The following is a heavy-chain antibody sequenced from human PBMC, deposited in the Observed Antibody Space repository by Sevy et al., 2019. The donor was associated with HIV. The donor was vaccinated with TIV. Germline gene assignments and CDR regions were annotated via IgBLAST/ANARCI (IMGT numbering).Heavy chain of an antibody. V-gene: IGHV3-11*01. D-gene: IGHD2-2*01. CDR2: ISSSGSTI. CDR3: ARDEGYCSSTSCGRGIDY. Sequence: GGSLRLSCAASGFTFSDYYMSRIRQAPWKGLEWVSYISSSGSTIYYADSVKGRFTISRDNAKNSLYLQMNSLRAEDTAVYYCARDEGYCSSTSCGRGIDYWGQGTLVTVSS. J-gene: IGHJ4*02. CDR1: GFTFSDYY.